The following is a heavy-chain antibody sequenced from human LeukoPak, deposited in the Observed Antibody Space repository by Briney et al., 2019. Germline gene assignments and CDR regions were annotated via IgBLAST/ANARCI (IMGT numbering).Heavy chain of an antibody. Sequence: PGGSLRLSCAASGFTFSSYSMNWVRQAPGKGLEWVSYISSSSSTIYYADSVKGRFTISRDNAKNSLYLQMNSLRAEDTAVCSCAGAWGARDCSSTSCYLYYYYGMDVWGQGTTVTVSS. CDR1: GFTFSSYS. CDR3: AGAWGARDCSSTSCYLYYYYGMDV. D-gene: IGHD2-2*01. CDR2: ISSSSSTI. V-gene: IGHV3-48*01. J-gene: IGHJ6*02.